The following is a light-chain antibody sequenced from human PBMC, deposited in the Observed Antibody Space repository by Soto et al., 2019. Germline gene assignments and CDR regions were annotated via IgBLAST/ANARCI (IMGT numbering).Light chain of an antibody. CDR3: QQYYSIPWT. J-gene: IGKJ1*01. V-gene: IGKV4-1*01. CDR2: WAS. CDR1: QSVLYSSNNKNY. Sequence: DIVMTQSPDSLAVSLGERATFNCKSSQSVLYSSNNKNYLAWYQQKAGQPPKLLIYWASTRESGVPDRFSGSGSGTDFTLTISSLQAEDVAVYYCQQYYSIPWTFGQGTKVEIK.